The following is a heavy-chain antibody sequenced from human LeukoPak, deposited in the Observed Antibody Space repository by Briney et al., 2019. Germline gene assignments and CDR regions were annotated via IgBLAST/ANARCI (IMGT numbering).Heavy chain of an antibody. V-gene: IGHV3-53*01. CDR3: AKVSESNYDILTGYYTPYYFDY. J-gene: IGHJ4*02. Sequence: GGSLRLSCAASGFTVSSNYMSWVRQAPGKGLEWVSVIYSGGSTYYADSVKGRFTISRDNSKNILYLQMNSLRADDTAVYYCAKVSESNYDILTGYYTPYYFDYWGQGTLVTVSS. D-gene: IGHD3-9*01. CDR1: GFTVSSNY. CDR2: IYSGGST.